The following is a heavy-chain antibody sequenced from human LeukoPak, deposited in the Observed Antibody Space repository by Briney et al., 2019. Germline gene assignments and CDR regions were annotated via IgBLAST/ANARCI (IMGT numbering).Heavy chain of an antibody. CDR2: ICGSGGST. J-gene: IGHJ3*02. CDR1: GFSFSSYV. D-gene: IGHD2-2*01. V-gene: IGHV3-23*01. Sequence: GGSLRLSSAASGFSFSSYVLCWGRPAPGEGLWRVSAICGSGGSTYNADSVKGRFTISRDNTKNTLYLQMNSLRAEDTAVYYCADIVVVPAAHRSDAFDIWGQGTMVTVSS. CDR3: ADIVVVPAAHRSDAFDI.